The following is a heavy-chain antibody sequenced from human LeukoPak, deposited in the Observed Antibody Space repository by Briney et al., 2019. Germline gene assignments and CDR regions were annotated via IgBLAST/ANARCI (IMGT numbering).Heavy chain of an antibody. D-gene: IGHD3-10*01. J-gene: IGHJ4*02. V-gene: IGHV4-31*03. CDR2: IYYSGST. Sequence: SQTLSLTCTVSGGSISSGGYYWSWIRQHPGKGLEWIGYIYYSGSTYYNPSLKSRVTISVDTSKNQFSLKLSSVTAADTAVYYCARGGRITMVRGASFDYWGQGTLVNVSS. CDR3: ARGGRITMVRGASFDY. CDR1: GGSISSGGYY.